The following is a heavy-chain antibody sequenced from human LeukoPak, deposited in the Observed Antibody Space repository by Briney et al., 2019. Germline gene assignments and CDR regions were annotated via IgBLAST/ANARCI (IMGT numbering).Heavy chain of an antibody. J-gene: IGHJ5*02. V-gene: IGHV4-39*01. CDR1: WVSMQWTTYH. CDR3: ARRRGDYDSNGYYWFDP. D-gene: IGHD3-22*01. CDR2: IYYSGST. Sequence: PSETLSLTCSVSWVSMQWTTYHCAWIRQPPGKGLEWIGTIYYSGSTYYNPSLKSRVTISVDTSNRQFSLKLRSVTAADTRVYHCARRRGDYDSNGYYWFDPWSQGTLVTVSS.